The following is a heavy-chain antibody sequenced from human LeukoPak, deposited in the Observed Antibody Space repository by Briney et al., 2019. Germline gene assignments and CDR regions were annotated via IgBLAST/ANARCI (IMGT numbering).Heavy chain of an antibody. J-gene: IGHJ4*02. CDR3: ARGGYDSSGPGDY. V-gene: IGHV1-46*01. CDR2: INASGSST. D-gene: IGHD3-22*01. Sequence: ASVKVSCKASGYTFTSYYMHWVRQAPGQGLEWLGIINASGSSTRFAQKFQGRVTLTRDTSTSTVYMELSSLRSEDTAVYYCARGGYDSSGPGDYWGQGTLVTVSS. CDR1: GYTFTSYY.